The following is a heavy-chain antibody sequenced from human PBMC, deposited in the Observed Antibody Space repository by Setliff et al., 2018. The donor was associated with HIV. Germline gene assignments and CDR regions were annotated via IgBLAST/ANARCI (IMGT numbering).Heavy chain of an antibody. CDR1: GYTFTTSG. Sequence: GASVKVSCKTSGYTFTTSGISWVRQAPGQGLEWMGWINIYSGNTNYAQKLQGRVTMTTDTATSTAHMELIRPRFDDTAVYYCARAHFLVAMTRNWFDPWGQGILVTVSS. V-gene: IGHV1-18*01. J-gene: IGHJ5*02. D-gene: IGHD5-12*01. CDR3: ARAHFLVAMTRNWFDP. CDR2: INIYSGNT.